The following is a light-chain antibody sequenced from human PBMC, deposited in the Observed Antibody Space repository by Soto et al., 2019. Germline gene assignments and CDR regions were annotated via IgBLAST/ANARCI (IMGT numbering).Light chain of an antibody. CDR2: DAS. CDR1: QSVSTY. CDR3: QQRTNWPLLT. Sequence: EIVLTQSPVTLSLSPGDRATLSCRASQSVSTYLAWYQQKPGQAPRLLIYDASNRATGIPARFSGSGSGTDFTLTISSLEPEDFAVYYCQQRTNWPLLTFGGGTKVEIK. V-gene: IGKV3-11*01. J-gene: IGKJ4*01.